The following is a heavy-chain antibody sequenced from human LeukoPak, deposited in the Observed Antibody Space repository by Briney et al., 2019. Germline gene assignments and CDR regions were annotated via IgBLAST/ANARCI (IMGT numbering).Heavy chain of an antibody. CDR1: GFTFSSYG. CDR3: AKDFTTVTTFLDY. V-gene: IGHV3-30*02. Sequence: GGSLRLSCAASGFTFSSYGMHWVRQAPGKGLEWVAYIPKDGSNKFYADSVKGRFTISRDNSKNTLYLQMNSLRAEDTAVYYCAKDFTTVTTFLDYWGQGTLVTVSS. CDR2: IPKDGSNK. D-gene: IGHD4-17*01. J-gene: IGHJ4*02.